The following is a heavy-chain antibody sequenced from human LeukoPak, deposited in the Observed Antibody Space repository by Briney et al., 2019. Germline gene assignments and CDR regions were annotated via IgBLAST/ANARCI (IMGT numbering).Heavy chain of an antibody. CDR1: GGSISSYY. J-gene: IGHJ3*02. Sequence: SETLSLTCTVSGGSISSYYWSWIRQPPGKGLEWIGYIYCSGSTNYNPSLKSRVTISVDTSKNQFSLKLSSVTAADTAVYYCARQAGSFAFDIWGQGTMVTVSS. V-gene: IGHV4-59*08. D-gene: IGHD1-26*01. CDR2: IYCSGST. CDR3: ARQAGSFAFDI.